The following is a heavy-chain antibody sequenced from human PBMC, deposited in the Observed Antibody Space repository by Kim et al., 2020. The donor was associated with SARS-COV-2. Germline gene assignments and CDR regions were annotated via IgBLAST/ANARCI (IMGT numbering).Heavy chain of an antibody. CDR2: INPNSGGT. CDR1: GYTFTGYY. CDR3: ASHPGSTGWGYYYYGMDV. Sequence: ASVKVSCKASGYTFTGYYMHWVRQAPGQGLEWMGRINPNSGGTNYAQKFQGRVTMTRDTSISTAYMELSRLRSDDTAVYYCASHPGSTGWGYYYYGMDVWGQGTTVTVSS. V-gene: IGHV1-2*06. D-gene: IGHD1-1*01. J-gene: IGHJ6*02.